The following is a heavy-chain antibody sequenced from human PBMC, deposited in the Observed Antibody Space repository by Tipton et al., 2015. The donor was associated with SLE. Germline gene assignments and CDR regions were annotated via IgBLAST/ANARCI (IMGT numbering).Heavy chain of an antibody. J-gene: IGHJ4*02. D-gene: IGHD2-15*01. CDR1: GGSITSHY. CDR2: IYYSGST. V-gene: IGHV4-59*11. CDR3: ARDAYCSGSSCYGFDS. Sequence: TLSLTCTVSGGSITSHYWTWIRQPPGKGLEWIGYIYYSGSTHYNSSLKSRVTMSLDASKNQFSLTVSSVTAADTAVYHCARDAYCSGSSCYGFDSWGPGTLVAVSS.